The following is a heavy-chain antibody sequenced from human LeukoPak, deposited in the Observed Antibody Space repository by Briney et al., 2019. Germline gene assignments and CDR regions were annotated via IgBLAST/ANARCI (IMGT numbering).Heavy chain of an antibody. CDR1: GFTFSDYY. V-gene: IGHV3-72*01. D-gene: IGHD3-10*01. CDR3: ARDLGDGSGSYYYYYMDV. Sequence: GGSLRLSCAASGFTFSDYYMDWVRQAPGKGLEWVGRTRNKANSYTTEYAASVKGRFTISRDDSKNSLYLQMNSLKTEDTAVYYCARDLGDGSGSYYYYYMDVWGKGTTVTVSS. J-gene: IGHJ6*03. CDR2: TRNKANSYTT.